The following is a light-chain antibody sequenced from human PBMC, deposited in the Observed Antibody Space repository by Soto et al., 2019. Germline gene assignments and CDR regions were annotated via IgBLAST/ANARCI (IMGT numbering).Light chain of an antibody. J-gene: IGLJ2*01. CDR2: GDN. CDR3: AAWDDSLNGVI. V-gene: IGLV1-44*01. Sequence: QSVLTQPPSASATPGQRVTISCSGSSSNIGSNAVNWYQQLPRTAPKLLISGDNQRPSGVPDRFSGSKSGTSASLAISGLQSEDEAAYYCAAWDDSLNGVIFGGGTKLTVL. CDR1: SSNIGSNA.